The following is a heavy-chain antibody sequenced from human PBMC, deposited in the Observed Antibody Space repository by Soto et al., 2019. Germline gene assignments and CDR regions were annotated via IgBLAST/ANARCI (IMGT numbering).Heavy chain of an antibody. J-gene: IGHJ4*02. CDR3: ASWNDGSAVH. CDR1: GGSISSYY. CDR2: MFYSGTT. V-gene: IGHV4-59*01. D-gene: IGHD1-1*01. Sequence: SETLSLTCTVSGGSISSYYWSWIRQSPGKGLELIAFMFYSGTTNYNPSLKRRVTMSVDTPKSQFSLRLSSVTAEDTAVYYCASWNDGSAVHWGQGTLVTVSS.